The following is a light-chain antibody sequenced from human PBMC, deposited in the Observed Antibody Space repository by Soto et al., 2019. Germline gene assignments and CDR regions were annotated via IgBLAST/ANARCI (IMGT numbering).Light chain of an antibody. J-gene: IGLJ1*01. CDR3: QTWGTGIHYV. CDR1: SGHSSYA. CDR2: LNSDGSH. Sequence: QLVLTQSPSASASLGASVKLTCTLSSGHSSYAIAWHQQQPEKGPRYLMKLNSDGSHSKGDGIPDRFSGSSSGAERYLTISSLQSEDEADYYCQTWGTGIHYVFGTGTMLTVL. V-gene: IGLV4-69*01.